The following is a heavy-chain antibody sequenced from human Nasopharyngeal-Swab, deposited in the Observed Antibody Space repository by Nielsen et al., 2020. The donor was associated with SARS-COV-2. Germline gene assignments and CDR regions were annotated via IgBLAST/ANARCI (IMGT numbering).Heavy chain of an antibody. CDR2: ISAYNGNT. J-gene: IGHJ6*02. CDR1: GYTFTSYG. D-gene: IGHD3-3*01. CDR3: ARGCPKPNYDFWSGGCYGMDV. V-gene: IGHV1-18*01. Sequence: ASVKVSCKASGYTFTSYGISWVRQAPGQGLEWMGWISAYNGNTNYAQKLQGRVTMTTDTSTSTAYMELRSLRSDDTAVYYCARGCPKPNYDFWSGGCYGMDVWGQGTTVTVSS.